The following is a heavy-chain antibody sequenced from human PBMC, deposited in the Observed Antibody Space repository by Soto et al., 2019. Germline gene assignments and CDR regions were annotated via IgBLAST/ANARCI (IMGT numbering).Heavy chain of an antibody. J-gene: IGHJ4*02. Sequence: PSETLSLTCTVSGGSISSYYWSWIRQPPGKGLEWIGYIYYSGSTNYNPSLKSRVTISVDTSKNQFSLKLSSVTAADTAVYYCARGPTTSVVAATYYFDYWGQGTLVTVSS. CDR2: IYYSGST. V-gene: IGHV4-59*12. D-gene: IGHD2-15*01. CDR1: GGSISSYY. CDR3: ARGPTTSVVAATYYFDY.